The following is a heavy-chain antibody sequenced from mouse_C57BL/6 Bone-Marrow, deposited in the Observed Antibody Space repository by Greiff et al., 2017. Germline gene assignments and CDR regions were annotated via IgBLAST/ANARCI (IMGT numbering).Heavy chain of an antibody. CDR2: INPYNGGT. V-gene: IGHV1-19*01. Sequence: EVKLMESGPVLVKPGASVKMSCKASGYTFTDYYMNWVKQSHGKSLEWIGVINPYNGGTSYNQKFTGKATLTVDKSSSPAYMELNSLTSEDSAVYYCARWNYGRSPYYFDYWGQGTTLTVSS. D-gene: IGHD1-1*01. J-gene: IGHJ2*01. CDR3: ARWNYGRSPYYFDY. CDR1: GYTFTDYY.